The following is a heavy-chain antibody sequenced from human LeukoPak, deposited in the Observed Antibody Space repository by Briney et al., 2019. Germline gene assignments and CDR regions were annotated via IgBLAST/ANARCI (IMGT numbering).Heavy chain of an antibody. D-gene: IGHD6-6*01. CDR1: GYTFTSYD. Sequence: ASVKVSCKASGYTFTSYDINWVRQATGQGLEWMGWMNPNSGNTGYAQKFQGRVTITRNTSISTAYMELSSLRSEDTAVYYCARGPEYSSSYYMDVWGKGTTVTVSS. V-gene: IGHV1-8*03. CDR3: ARGPEYSSSYYMDV. CDR2: MNPNSGNT. J-gene: IGHJ6*03.